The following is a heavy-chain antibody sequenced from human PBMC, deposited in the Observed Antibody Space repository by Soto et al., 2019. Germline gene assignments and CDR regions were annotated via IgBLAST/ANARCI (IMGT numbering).Heavy chain of an antibody. CDR3: VRENWIAAAGKRDNWFDP. D-gene: IGHD6-13*01. CDR1: GYTFTGYY. V-gene: IGHV1-2*04. J-gene: IGHJ5*02. CDR2: INPNSGGT. Sequence: QVQLVQSGAEVKKPGASVKVSCKASGYTFTGYYMHWVRQAPGQGLEWMGWINPNSGGTNYAQKFQGWVTKTRDTSISTAYMELSRLRSDDTAVYYCVRENWIAAAGKRDNWFDPWGQGTLVTVSS.